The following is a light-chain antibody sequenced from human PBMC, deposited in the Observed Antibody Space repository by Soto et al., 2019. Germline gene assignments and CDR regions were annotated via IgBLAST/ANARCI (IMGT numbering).Light chain of an antibody. CDR1: TSNIGSNT. V-gene: IGLV1-44*01. CDR3: AVWDDSLNAWV. CDR2: SND. J-gene: IGLJ3*02. Sequence: QSALTQPPSASGTPGQSVTISCSGSTSNIGSNTVNWYQQLPGTAPKLLVHSNDQRPSGVPDRFSASKSGTSAFLAISGLQSEDEADYDCAVWDDSLNAWVFGGGTQLTVL.